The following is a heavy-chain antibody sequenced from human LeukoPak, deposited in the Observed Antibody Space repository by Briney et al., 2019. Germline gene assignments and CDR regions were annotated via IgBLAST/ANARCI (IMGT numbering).Heavy chain of an antibody. V-gene: IGHV3-53*01. CDR3: AKDISSSPEDAFDI. Sequence: GGSLRLSCAASGFTVSSNYMSWVRQAPGKGLEWVSVIYSGGSTYYADSVKGRFTISRDNSKNTLYLQMNSLRAEDTAVYYCAKDISSSPEDAFDIWGQGTMVTVSS. D-gene: IGHD6-6*01. J-gene: IGHJ3*02. CDR1: GFTVSSNY. CDR2: IYSGGST.